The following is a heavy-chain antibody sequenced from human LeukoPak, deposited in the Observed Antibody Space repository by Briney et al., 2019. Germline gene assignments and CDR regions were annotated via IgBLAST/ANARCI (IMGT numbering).Heavy chain of an antibody. CDR2: ISSSSSYI. Sequence: GGALRLSCASSDFTFSSHSMHWVAQAPCRGLAWVSSISSSSSYIYYVDTVNGRFTISRDNAKNSLYLQMNSLRAEDTAVYYCARAYCSSTSCYTPDAFDIWGQGTMVTVSS. CDR1: DFTFSSHS. D-gene: IGHD2-2*02. J-gene: IGHJ3*02. V-gene: IGHV3-21*01. CDR3: ARAYCSSTSCYTPDAFDI.